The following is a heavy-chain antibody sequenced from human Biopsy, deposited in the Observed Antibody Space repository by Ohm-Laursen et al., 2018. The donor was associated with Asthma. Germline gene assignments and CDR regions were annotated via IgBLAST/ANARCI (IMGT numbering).Heavy chain of an antibody. CDR3: ARAGESDLVGGLDV. CDR1: CFSFSEFV. Sequence: SLRLSCAASCFSFSEFVMHWVRQAPGKGLEWVAYIAWDGINSYYADSVKGRFTISRDNSRNTLYLQKNSLRADDTAVYYCARAGESDLVGGLDVWGQGTTVIVS. D-gene: IGHD2-21*01. CDR2: IAWDGINS. V-gene: IGHV3-30*03. J-gene: IGHJ6*02.